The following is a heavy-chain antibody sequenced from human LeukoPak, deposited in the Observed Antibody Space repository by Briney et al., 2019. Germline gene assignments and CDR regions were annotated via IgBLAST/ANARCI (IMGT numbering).Heavy chain of an antibody. CDR2: ITNDGITT. CDR1: GLTFQNTW. D-gene: IGHD5-24*01. V-gene: IGHV3-74*01. CDR3: AADGEYAFLV. Sequence: PGGSLRLSCAASGLTFQNTWMHWIRQAPGEGLVWVSRITNDGITTTYADSVKGRYTISRDNAKKTLYLQMNSLRADDTAVYYCAADGEYAFLVWGQGTMVTVSS. J-gene: IGHJ3*01.